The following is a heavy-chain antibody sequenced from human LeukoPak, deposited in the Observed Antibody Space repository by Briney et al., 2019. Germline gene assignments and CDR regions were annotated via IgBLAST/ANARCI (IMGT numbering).Heavy chain of an antibody. V-gene: IGHV4-30-2*01. CDR1: GGSISSGGYY. CDR2: IYHSGST. D-gene: IGHD4-17*01. J-gene: IGHJ6*03. CDR3: AREGPMITTVPTEYYYYMDV. Sequence: SETLSLTCTVSGGSISSGGYYWSWIRQPPGKGLEWIGYIYHSGSTYYNPSLKSRVTISVDRSKNQFSLKPSSVTAADTAVYYCAREGPMITTVPTEYYYYMDVWGKGTTVTVSS.